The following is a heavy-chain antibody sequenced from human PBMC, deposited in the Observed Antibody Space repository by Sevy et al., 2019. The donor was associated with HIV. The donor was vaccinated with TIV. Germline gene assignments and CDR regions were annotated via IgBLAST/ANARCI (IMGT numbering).Heavy chain of an antibody. CDR1: GGSISAYY. CDR3: TRSPPVRSGDDSLNWFDP. D-gene: IGHD5-12*01. J-gene: IGHJ5*02. Sequence: SETLSLTCTVSGGSISAYYWSWIWQPPGKALEYIGFIYYTGSTYYNPSLKNRVTISVDTSKNQFSLNLSSVTAADTAVYYCTRSPPVRSGDDSLNWFDPWGQGTVVTVSS. CDR2: IYYTGST. V-gene: IGHV4-59*01.